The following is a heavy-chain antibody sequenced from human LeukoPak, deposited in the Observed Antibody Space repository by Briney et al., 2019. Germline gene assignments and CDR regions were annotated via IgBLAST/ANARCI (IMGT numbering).Heavy chain of an antibody. Sequence: GGSLRLSCAASGFTFSSYWMSWVRQAPGKGLEWVANIKQDGSEKYYVDSVKGRFTISRDNAKNSLYLQMNSLRAEDTAVYYCAKDGLRDGLYFDYWGQGNLVTVSS. V-gene: IGHV3-7*01. D-gene: IGHD5-24*01. CDR2: IKQDGSEK. J-gene: IGHJ4*02. CDR1: GFTFSSYW. CDR3: AKDGLRDGLYFDY.